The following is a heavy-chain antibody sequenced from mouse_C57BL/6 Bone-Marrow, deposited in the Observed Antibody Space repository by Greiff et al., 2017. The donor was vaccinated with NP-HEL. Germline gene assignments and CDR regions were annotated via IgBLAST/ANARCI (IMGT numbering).Heavy chain of an antibody. CDR1: GFNITDDY. V-gene: IGHV14-4*01. J-gene: IGHJ4*01. Sequence: VQLKQSGAELVRPGASVKLSCTVSGFNITDDYMHWVKQRPEQGLEWIGWIDPENGDTEYASKFQGKATITADTSSNTAYLQLSSLTSEYTAVYYCTTCGSSPYAMDYWGQGTTVTVSS. CDR3: TTCGSSPYAMDY. CDR2: IDPENGDT. D-gene: IGHD1-1*01.